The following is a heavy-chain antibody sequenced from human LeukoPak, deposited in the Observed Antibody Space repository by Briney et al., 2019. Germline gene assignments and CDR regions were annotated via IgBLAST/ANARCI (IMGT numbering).Heavy chain of an antibody. CDR1: GFTFDDYA. V-gene: IGHV3-9*01. Sequence: GGSLRLSCAASGFTFDDYAMHWVRQSPGKGLEWVSGISWNSGSIGYADSVKGRFTISRDNDKNSLYLQMNSLRAEDTALYYCAKVGTRGHYFDYWGQGTLVTVSS. J-gene: IGHJ4*02. CDR3: AKVGTRGHYFDY. D-gene: IGHD6-13*01. CDR2: ISWNSGSI.